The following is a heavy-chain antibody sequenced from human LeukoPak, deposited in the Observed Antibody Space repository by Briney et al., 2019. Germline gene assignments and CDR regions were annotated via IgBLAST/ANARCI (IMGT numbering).Heavy chain of an antibody. CDR1: GYTFTGYY. J-gene: IGHJ6*03. CDR2: INPNSGGT. Sequence: ASVKVSCKASGYTFTGYYMHWVRQAPGQGLEWMGWINPNSGGTNYAQKFQGRVTMTTDTSTSTAYMELRSLRSDDTAMYYCARLTYYFDSSGYDYGYYYMDVWGKGTTVTISS. CDR3: ARLTYYFDSSGYDYGYYYMDV. V-gene: IGHV1-2*02. D-gene: IGHD3-22*01.